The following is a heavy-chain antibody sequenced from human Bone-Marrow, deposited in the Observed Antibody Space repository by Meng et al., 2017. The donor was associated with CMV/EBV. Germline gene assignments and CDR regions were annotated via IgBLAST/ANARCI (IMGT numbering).Heavy chain of an antibody. CDR1: GYTFTSYA. J-gene: IGHJ4*02. CDR3: ARDRTDGYFIFDY. V-gene: IGHV1-18*01. D-gene: IGHD5-24*01. Sequence: QVQLVQSGSELKQPGASVKVSCRPSGYTFTSYAMNWVRQAPGQGLEWMGWISAYNGNTNYAQKLQGRVTMTTDTSTSTAYMELRSLRSDDTAVYYCARDRTDGYFIFDYWGQGTLVTVSS. CDR2: ISAYNGNT.